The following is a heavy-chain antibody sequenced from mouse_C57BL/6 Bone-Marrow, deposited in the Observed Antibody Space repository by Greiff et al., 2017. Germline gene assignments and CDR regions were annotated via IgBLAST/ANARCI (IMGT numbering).Heavy chain of an antibody. D-gene: IGHD2-3*01. CDR1: GYTFTSYW. CDR3: AREEGYYSAWFAY. V-gene: IGHV1-50*01. J-gene: IGHJ3*01. Sequence: VQLQQPGAELVKPGASVKLSCKASGYTFTSYWMQWVKQRPGQGLEWIGEIDPSDSYTNYNQKFKGKATLTVDTSSSTAYMQLSSLTSEDSAVYYCAREEGYYSAWFAYWGQGTLVTVSA. CDR2: IDPSDSYT.